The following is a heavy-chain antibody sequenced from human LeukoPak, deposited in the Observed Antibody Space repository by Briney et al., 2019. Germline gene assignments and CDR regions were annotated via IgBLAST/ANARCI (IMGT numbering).Heavy chain of an antibody. Sequence: SETLSLTCTVSGGSISGTDLYWGWIRQLPGKGLEWIGNIHSTGNSFCNPSLKSRVTISIDTSKNQFSLKLSSVTAADTAVNYCEKDSHLDVWGHGTTVTVSS. CDR1: GGSISGTDLY. CDR2: IHSTGNS. CDR3: EKDSHLDV. D-gene: IGHD2-15*01. J-gene: IGHJ6*02. V-gene: IGHV4-39*01.